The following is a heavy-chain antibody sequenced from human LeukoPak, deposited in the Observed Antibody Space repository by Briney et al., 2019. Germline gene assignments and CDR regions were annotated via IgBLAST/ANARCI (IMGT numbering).Heavy chain of an antibody. J-gene: IGHJ1*01. CDR3: AGGGHRYSRD. CDR2: IQDSGST. Sequence: SETLSLSCKVSGDSVSSGYGRWIQQSPGKVLELIGFIQDSGSTDYNASRKSRLLMSVDNSNNQFCLKLRAVTAADTAVQYYAGGGHRYSRDWGKGILVTISS. D-gene: IGHD2-15*01. CDR1: GDSVSSGY. V-gene: IGHV4-59*02.